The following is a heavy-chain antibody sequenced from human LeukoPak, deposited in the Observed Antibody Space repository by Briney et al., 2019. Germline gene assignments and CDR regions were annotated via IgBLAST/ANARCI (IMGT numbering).Heavy chain of an antibody. CDR3: ARDLSGYGDS. V-gene: IGHV3-74*01. J-gene: IGHJ4*02. CDR1: GFTFSRYW. CDR2: VNTDGSTT. D-gene: IGHD5-12*01. Sequence: GSLRLSCAASGFTFSRYWMHWVRPAPGKGLVWVSRVNTDGSTTTYADSVKGRFTISRDNAKNTLYLQMNSLRAEDTAVYYCARDLSGYGDSWGQGSLVTVSS.